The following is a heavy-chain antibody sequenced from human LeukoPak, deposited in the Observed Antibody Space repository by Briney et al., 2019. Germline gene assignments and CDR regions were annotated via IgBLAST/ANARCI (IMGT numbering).Heavy chain of an antibody. Sequence: PAETLSLTCTVSGGSISSSSYYWGWIRQPPGKGREWIGSMYDSVSTYYNPSLKSRVTISVATSKHQFSLKLSSVTAADTAVYSCESVYYGSGSPWGQGTLVTVSS. J-gene: IGHJ5*02. D-gene: IGHD3-10*01. V-gene: IGHV4-39*07. CDR2: MYDSVST. CDR3: ESVYYGSGSP. CDR1: GGSISSSSYY.